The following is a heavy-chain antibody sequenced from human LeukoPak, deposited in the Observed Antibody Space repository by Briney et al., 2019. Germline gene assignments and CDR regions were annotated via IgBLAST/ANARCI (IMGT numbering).Heavy chain of an antibody. J-gene: IGHJ2*01. Sequence: SQTLSLTCTVSGGSISSYYWSWIRQPPGKGLEWIGYIYYSGSTNYNPSLKSRVTISVDTSKKQFSLKVRSVTAADTAVYYCARRDSPFDLWGRGTLVTVS. CDR1: GGSISSYY. D-gene: IGHD3-22*01. CDR3: ARRDSPFDL. V-gene: IGHV4-59*01. CDR2: IYYSGST.